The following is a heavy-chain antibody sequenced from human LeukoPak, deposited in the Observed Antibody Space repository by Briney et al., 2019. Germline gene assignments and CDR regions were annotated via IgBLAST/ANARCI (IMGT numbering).Heavy chain of an antibody. V-gene: IGHV1-18*01. CDR2: ISADKTNT. J-gene: IGHJ4*02. CDR3: ARRAAVVGPLYYFDN. Sequence: VNVSCKASGYTFTSYGIGWVRQAPGQRLEWMGWISADKTNTNYAQNLQGRVTVTTDTSTSTAYMELRSLRSDDTAVYYCARRAAVVGPLYYFDNWGQGTLITVSS. D-gene: IGHD6-19*01. CDR1: GYTFTSYG.